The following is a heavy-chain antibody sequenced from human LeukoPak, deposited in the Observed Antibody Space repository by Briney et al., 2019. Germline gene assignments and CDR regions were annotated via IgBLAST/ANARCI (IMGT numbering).Heavy chain of an antibody. V-gene: IGHV4-38-2*02. J-gene: IGHJ5*02. Sequence: SETLPLTCTVSGYSISSGYYWGWIRQPPGKGLEWIGSIYHSGSTYYNPSLKSRVTISVDTSKNQFSLKLSSVTAADTAVYYCARHRRTTVTGNRFDPWGQGTLVTVSS. CDR2: IYHSGST. D-gene: IGHD4-17*01. CDR3: ARHRRTTVTGNRFDP. CDR1: GYSISSGYY.